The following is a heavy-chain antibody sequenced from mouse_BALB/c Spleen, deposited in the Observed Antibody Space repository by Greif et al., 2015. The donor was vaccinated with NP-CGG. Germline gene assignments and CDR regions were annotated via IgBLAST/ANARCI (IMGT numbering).Heavy chain of an antibody. J-gene: IGHJ2*01. CDR2: INPSTGYT. V-gene: IGHV1-7*01. Sequence: QVQLQQSGAELAKPRASVKMSCKASGYTFTSYWMHWVKQRPGQGLEWIGYINPSTGYTEYNQKFKDKATLTADKSSSTAYMQLSSLTSEDSAVYYCARRVYYFDYWGQGTTLTVSS. CDR1: GYTFTSYW. CDR3: ARRVYYFDY.